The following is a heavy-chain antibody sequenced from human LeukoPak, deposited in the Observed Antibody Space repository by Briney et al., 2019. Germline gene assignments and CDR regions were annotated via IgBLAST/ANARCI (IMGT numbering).Heavy chain of an antibody. CDR3: ARDETYDYESNGYLDF. CDR2: INHNGNVN. D-gene: IGHD3-22*01. CDR1: GFTFSSYW. V-gene: IGHV3-7*03. Sequence: GGSLRLSCAASGFTFSSYWMNWARQAPGKGLEWVASINHNGNVNYYVDSVKGRFTISRDNSKNTLYLQMNSLRAEDTAVYYCARDETYDYESNGYLDFWGQGTVVTVSS. J-gene: IGHJ4*02.